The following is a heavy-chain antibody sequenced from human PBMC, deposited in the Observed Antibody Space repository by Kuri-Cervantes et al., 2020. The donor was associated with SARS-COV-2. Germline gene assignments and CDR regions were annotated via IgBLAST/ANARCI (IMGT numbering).Heavy chain of an antibody. V-gene: IGHV3-23*01. CDR2: ISGSGGST. CDR3: ARYYYDSSGFPYYFDY. Sequence: GESLKISCAASGFTFSSYAMSWVRQAPGKGLEWVSAISGSGGSTYYADSVKGRFTISRDNAKNSLYLQMNSLRAEDTAVYYCARYYYDSSGFPYYFDYWGQGTLVTFSS. D-gene: IGHD3-22*01. J-gene: IGHJ4*02. CDR1: GFTFSSYA.